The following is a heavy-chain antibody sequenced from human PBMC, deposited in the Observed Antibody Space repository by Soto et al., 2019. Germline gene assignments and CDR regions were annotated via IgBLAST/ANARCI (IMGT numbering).Heavy chain of an antibody. CDR2: IIPIFGTA. CDR1: GGTFSSYA. J-gene: IGHJ5*02. Sequence: QVQLVQSGAEVKKPGSSVKVSCKASGGTFSSYAISWVRQAPGQGLEWMGGIIPIFGTANYAQKFQGRVTITADESTSTAYMELSSLRSEDTAVYYCASSEMVRGVISNWFDPWGQGTLGPVSS. D-gene: IGHD3-10*01. V-gene: IGHV1-69*01. CDR3: ASSEMVRGVISNWFDP.